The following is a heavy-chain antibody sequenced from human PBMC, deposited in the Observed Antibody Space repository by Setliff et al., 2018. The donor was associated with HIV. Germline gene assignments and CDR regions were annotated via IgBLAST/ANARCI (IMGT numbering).Heavy chain of an antibody. CDR3: ARDLRGTQSSDY. Sequence: SETLSLTCTVSGGSITSSYWSWIRQPAGKGLEWIGRIYTSGSTNYNPSLKSRVTMSIDTSKNQFSLKLSSVTAADTAVYYCARDLRGTQSSDYWGQGTLVTVSS. CDR2: IYTSGST. CDR1: GGSITSSY. D-gene: IGHD1-1*01. J-gene: IGHJ4*02. V-gene: IGHV4-4*07.